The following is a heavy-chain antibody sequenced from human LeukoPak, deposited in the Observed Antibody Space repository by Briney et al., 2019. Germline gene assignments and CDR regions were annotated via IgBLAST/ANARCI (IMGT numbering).Heavy chain of an antibody. Sequence: SETLSLTCTVSGGSISSSSYYWGWIRQPPGKGLEWIGSIYYSGSTYYNPSLKSRVTISVDTSKNQFSLKLSSVTAADTAVYYCARTPLAMVNPHYFDYWGQGTLVTVSS. J-gene: IGHJ4*02. V-gene: IGHV4-39*01. D-gene: IGHD5-18*01. CDR2: IYYSGST. CDR3: ARTPLAMVNPHYFDY. CDR1: GGSISSSSYY.